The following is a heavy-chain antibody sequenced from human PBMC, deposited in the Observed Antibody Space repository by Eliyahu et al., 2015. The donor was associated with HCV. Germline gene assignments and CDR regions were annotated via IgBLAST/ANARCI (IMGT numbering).Heavy chain of an antibody. D-gene: IGHD2-21*02. CDR1: GDSFRXXA. V-gene: IGHV1-69*17. CDR3: ASAYCGGDCSSKLLDD. CDR2: IIPXFGIA. J-gene: IGHJ4*02. Sequence: QLXLVQSGAEVRKPGSXXRVSCKASGDSFRXXAFNWVRLAPGQGXEWXGGIIPXFGIANXAQKFQGRVTITADKSTRTVYMELNSLRSEDTAVYYCASAYCGGDCSSKLLDDWGQGTLVTVSS.